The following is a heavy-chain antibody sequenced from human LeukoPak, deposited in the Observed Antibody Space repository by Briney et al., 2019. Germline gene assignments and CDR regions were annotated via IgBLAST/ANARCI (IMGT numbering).Heavy chain of an antibody. CDR1: GYTFTAYY. Sequence: ASVEVSCKASGYTFTAYYIHWVRQAPGQGLEWMGWINPNSGGTNYAQKIQGRVTMTRDTSINTAYMELSRLRSDDTAVYYCAGGERDGDLDSWGQGTLVTVSS. J-gene: IGHJ4*02. V-gene: IGHV1-2*02. CDR2: INPNSGGT. CDR3: AGGERDGDLDS. D-gene: IGHD4-17*01.